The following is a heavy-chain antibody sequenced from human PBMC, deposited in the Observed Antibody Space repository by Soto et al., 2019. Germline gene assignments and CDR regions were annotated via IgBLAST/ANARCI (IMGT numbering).Heavy chain of an antibody. CDR2: IYPYDSDT. CDR1: GYTFTNYW. V-gene: IGHV5-51*01. CDR3: ARRPSNYYGVDV. Sequence: PVGSLKISCNGFGYTFTNYWVAWVRQMPGKGLEWMGIIYPYDSDTRYSPSFQGQVTLSADKSINTAYLQWNSLKASDTAMYYCARRPSNYYGVDVWGQGTTVTVSS. J-gene: IGHJ6*02.